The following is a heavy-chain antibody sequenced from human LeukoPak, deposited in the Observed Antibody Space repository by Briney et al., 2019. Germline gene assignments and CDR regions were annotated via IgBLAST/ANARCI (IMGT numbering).Heavy chain of an antibody. CDR2: ISWNSGSI. CDR3: AKDYYDSSGCIDY. Sequence: GRSLRLSCAASGFTFDDYAMHWVRQAPGKGLEWVSGISWNSGSIGYADSVKGRFTISRDNAKNSLYLQMNSLRAEDTAVYYCAKDYYDSSGCIDYWGQGTLVTVSS. J-gene: IGHJ4*02. D-gene: IGHD3-22*01. CDR1: GFTFDDYA. V-gene: IGHV3-9*01.